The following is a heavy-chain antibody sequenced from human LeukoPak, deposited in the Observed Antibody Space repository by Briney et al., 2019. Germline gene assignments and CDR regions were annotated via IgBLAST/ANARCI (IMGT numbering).Heavy chain of an antibody. V-gene: IGHV3-21*04. Sequence: PGGSLRLSCAASGFTFSTYSMNWVRQAPGKGLEWVSSISSDSNYIYYTDSVKGRFTISRDNAKNSLYLQMESLRAEDTAVYYCAKDTGSPADAITMEDNAFDIWGQGTMVTVSS. CDR1: GFTFSTYS. CDR2: ISSDSNYI. J-gene: IGHJ3*02. D-gene: IGHD3-3*01. CDR3: AKDTGSPADAITMEDNAFDI.